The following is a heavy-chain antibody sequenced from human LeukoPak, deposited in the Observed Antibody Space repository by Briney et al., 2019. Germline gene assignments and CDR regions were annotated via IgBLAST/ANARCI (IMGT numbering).Heavy chain of an antibody. CDR3: AKSGSGSYYNPDFDY. J-gene: IGHJ4*02. CDR2: ISSSGSTI. V-gene: IGHV3-11*04. CDR1: GFTFSDYY. D-gene: IGHD3-10*01. Sequence: PGGSLRLSCAASGFTFSDYYMSWIRQAPGKGLEWVSYISSSGSTIYYADSVKGRFTISRDNAKNSLYLQMNSLRAEDTAVYYCAKSGSGSYYNPDFDYWGQGTLVTVSS.